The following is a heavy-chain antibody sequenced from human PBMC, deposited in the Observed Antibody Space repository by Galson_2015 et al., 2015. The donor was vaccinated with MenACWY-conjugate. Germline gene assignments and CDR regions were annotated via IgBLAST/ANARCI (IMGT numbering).Heavy chain of an antibody. V-gene: IGHV3-21*01. CDR2: ISSSSSYI. D-gene: IGHD5-12*01. J-gene: IGHJ6*02. CDR1: GFTFSSYS. Sequence: SLRLSCAASGFTFSSYSMNWVRQAPGKGLEWVSSISSSSSYIYYADSVKGRFTISRDNAKNSLYLQMNSLRAEDTAVYYCARDQSGYPYYYGMDVWGQGTTVTVSS. CDR3: ARDQSGYPYYYGMDV.